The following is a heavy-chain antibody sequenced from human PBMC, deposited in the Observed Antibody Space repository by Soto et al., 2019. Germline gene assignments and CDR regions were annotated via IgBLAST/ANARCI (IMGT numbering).Heavy chain of an antibody. CDR2: ISGSGGST. CDR1: GYTFSNFA. V-gene: IGHV3-23*01. D-gene: IGHD5-12*01. J-gene: IGHJ4*02. CDR3: AKDIVAVGGYETFDF. Sequence: EVQLSQSGGGLVQPGGSLRLSCAASGYTFSNFAMRWVRQAPGKGLEWVSDISGSGGSTYYAESVKGRFTISRDNSKNTLFLQMNSLSVEDTAVYYCAKDIVAVGGYETFDFWGQGTMVTVSS.